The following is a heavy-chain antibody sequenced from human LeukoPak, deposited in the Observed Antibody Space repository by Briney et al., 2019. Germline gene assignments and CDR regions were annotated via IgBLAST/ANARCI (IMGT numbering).Heavy chain of an antibody. CDR1: GFTFSSYA. Sequence: GGSLRLSCAASGFTFSSYAMSWVRQAPGKGLEWVSAIGGSGSTTYYADSVKGQFTISRDNSKNTLYLQMNSLRAEDTAVYYCAKDTASSWWYFDLWGRGTLVTVSS. D-gene: IGHD5-18*01. CDR2: IGGSGSTT. V-gene: IGHV3-23*01. J-gene: IGHJ2*01. CDR3: AKDTASSWWYFDL.